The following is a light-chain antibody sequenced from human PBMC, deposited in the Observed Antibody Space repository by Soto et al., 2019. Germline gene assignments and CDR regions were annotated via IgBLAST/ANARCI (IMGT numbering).Light chain of an antibody. CDR1: SGHSSYA. CDR3: QTWGTGIRV. Sequence: QSVLTQSPSASASLGASVKLTCTLSSGHSSYAIAWHQQQPEKGPRYLMKLNSDGSHSKGDGIPDSFSGSSSGAERYLTISSLQSEDEADYYCQTWGTGIRVFGGGTKVTVL. CDR2: LNSDGSH. V-gene: IGLV4-69*01. J-gene: IGLJ2*01.